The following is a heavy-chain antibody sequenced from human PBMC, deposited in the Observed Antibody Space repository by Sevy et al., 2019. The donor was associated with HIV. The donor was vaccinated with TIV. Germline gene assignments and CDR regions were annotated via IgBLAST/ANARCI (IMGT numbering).Heavy chain of an antibody. CDR1: GFTFSNYA. V-gene: IGHV3-23*01. CDR2: VPGNGAYT. CDR3: AKDSQGVPSDY. J-gene: IGHJ4*02. D-gene: IGHD6-6*01. Sequence: GGSLRLSCAASGFTFSNYAISWVRQPPGRGLEWVSLVPGNGAYTYYADSVKGRYTISRDNSKNTVYLQMSSLRAEDTAVFYCAKDSQGVPSDYWGQGTLVTVSS.